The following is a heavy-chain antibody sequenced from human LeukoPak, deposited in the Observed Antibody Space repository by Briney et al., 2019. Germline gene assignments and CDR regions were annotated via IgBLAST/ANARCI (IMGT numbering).Heavy chain of an antibody. CDR1: GDSIRSYY. CDR2: IYTSGST. CDR3: ARGLSSGYSPFDY. V-gene: IGHV4-4*09. D-gene: IGHD3-22*01. J-gene: IGHJ4*02. Sequence: SETLSLTCTVSGDSIRSYYWSWIRQPPGKGLEWIGYIYTSGSTNYNPSLKSRVTISVDTSKNQFSLKLSSVTAADTAVNYCARGLSSGYSPFDYWGQGTLVTVSS.